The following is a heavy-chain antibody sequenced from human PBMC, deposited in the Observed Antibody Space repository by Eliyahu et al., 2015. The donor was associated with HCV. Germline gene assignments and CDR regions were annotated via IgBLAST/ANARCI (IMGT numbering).Heavy chain of an antibody. CDR2: IYSGGST. CDR3: ARGWLWSRSYYYGMDV. CDR1: GFTVSSNY. Sequence: EVQLVESGGGLIQPGGSLRLSCAASGFTVSSNYMSWVRQAPGKGLEWVPVIYSGGSTYYADSVKGRFTISRDNSKNTLYLQMNSLRAEDTAVYYCARGWLWSRSYYYGMDVWGQGTTVTVSS. D-gene: IGHD5-18*01. V-gene: IGHV3-53*01. J-gene: IGHJ6*02.